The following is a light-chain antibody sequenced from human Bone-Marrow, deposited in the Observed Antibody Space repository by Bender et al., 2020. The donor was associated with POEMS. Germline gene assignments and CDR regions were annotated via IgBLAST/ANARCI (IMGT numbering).Light chain of an antibody. CDR3: AAWDDSLSNYV. Sequence: QSVLTQPPSASGTPGQRVTISCSGGSSNIGAHAVNWYQHLPGTAPKLLIYSSHRRPSEVPDRFSGSRSGTSASLAISGLQSEDEGDYYCAAWDDSLSNYVFGTGTKVTVL. J-gene: IGLJ1*01. CDR2: SSH. V-gene: IGLV1-44*01. CDR1: SSNIGAHA.